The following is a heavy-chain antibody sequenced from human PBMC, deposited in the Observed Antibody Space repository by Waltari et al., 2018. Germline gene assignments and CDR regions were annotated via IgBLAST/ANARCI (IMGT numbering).Heavy chain of an antibody. Sequence: VQLVQSGAEVKKPGASVKVSCKVSGYTRTELSMHWVRQAPGKGLEWMGGFDPEDGETIYAQKFQGRVTMTEDTSTDTAYMELSSLRSEDTAVYYCASRGYYDISGYYYVAFDIWGQGTMVTVSS. CDR1: GYTRTELS. CDR2: FDPEDGET. D-gene: IGHD3-22*01. CDR3: ASRGYYDISGYYYVAFDI. J-gene: IGHJ3*02. V-gene: IGHV1-24*01.